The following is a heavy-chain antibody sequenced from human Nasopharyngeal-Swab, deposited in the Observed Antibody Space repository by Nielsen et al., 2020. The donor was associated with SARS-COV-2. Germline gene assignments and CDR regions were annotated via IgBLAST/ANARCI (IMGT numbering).Heavy chain of an antibody. J-gene: IGHJ6*02. CDR2: ISWNSGSI. CDR1: GFTFDDYA. V-gene: IGHV3-9*01. Sequence: GGSLRLSCAASGFTFDDYAMHWVRQAPGKGLEWVSGISWNSGSIGYADSVKGRFTISRDNAKNSLYLQMNSLRAEDTAVSYCARNPVVVDLVSGMDVWGQGTTVTVSS. CDR3: ARNPVVVDLVSGMDV. D-gene: IGHD3-22*01.